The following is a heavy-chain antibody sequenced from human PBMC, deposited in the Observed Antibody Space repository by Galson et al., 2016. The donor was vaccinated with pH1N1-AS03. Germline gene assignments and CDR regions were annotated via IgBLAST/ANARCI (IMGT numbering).Heavy chain of an antibody. D-gene: IGHD5-12*01. V-gene: IGHV3-23*01. J-gene: IGHJ6*02. CDR1: GFSFNSYA. CDR2: IRGNGDST. Sequence: SLRLSCAASGFSFNSYAMQWVRQAPGEGLKWVSGIRGNGDSTYYADSVKGRFTISRDNSKDMFYLQMTSLRGDDTAVYYCVKGSWGIDIVDRIAHCGMDVWGQGTTVTVSS. CDR3: VKGSWGIDIVDRIAHCGMDV.